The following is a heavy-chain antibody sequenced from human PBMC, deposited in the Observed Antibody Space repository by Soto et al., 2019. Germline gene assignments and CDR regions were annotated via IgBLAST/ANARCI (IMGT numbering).Heavy chain of an antibody. Sequence: QVQLQESGPGLVKPSETLSLTCTVSGGSVSSGSYYWSWIRQPPGKGLEWIGYIYYSGSTNYNPSLKSRVTISVDTSKNQFSLKPSSVTAADTAVYYCAREAGGDSDWDFDYYYGMDVWGQGTTVTVSS. CDR2: IYYSGST. CDR3: AREAGGDSDWDFDYYYGMDV. CDR1: GGSVSSGSYY. D-gene: IGHD2-21*02. V-gene: IGHV4-61*01. J-gene: IGHJ6*02.